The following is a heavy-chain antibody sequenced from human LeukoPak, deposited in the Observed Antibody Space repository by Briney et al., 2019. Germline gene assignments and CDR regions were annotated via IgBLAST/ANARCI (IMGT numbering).Heavy chain of an antibody. D-gene: IGHD4-17*01. V-gene: IGHV3-48*04. CDR3: ARGAHYGELDY. Sequence: PGGSLRLSCAASGFTFSSYSMNWVRQAPGKGLEWVSYISSSSSTIYYADSVKGRFTISRDNAKNSLYLQMNSLRAEDTAVYYCARGAHYGELDYWGQGTLVTVSS. CDR1: GFTFSSYS. J-gene: IGHJ4*02. CDR2: ISSSSSTI.